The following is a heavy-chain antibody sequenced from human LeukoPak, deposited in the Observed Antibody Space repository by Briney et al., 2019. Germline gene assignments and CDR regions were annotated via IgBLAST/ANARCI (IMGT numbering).Heavy chain of an antibody. D-gene: IGHD3-3*01. CDR2: IYPDDSDT. CDR1: GYSFITYW. V-gene: IGHV5-51*01. CDR3: ARAERNYDFWSGNYKRPFPFDY. Sequence: GESLQISCKGSGYSFITYWIGWVRQMPEKGLEWMGIIYPDDSDTKYSPSFQGQVIISADKSISTAYLQWSGLKASDTAMYYCARAERNYDFWSGNYKRPFPFDYWGQGTLVTVSS. J-gene: IGHJ4*02.